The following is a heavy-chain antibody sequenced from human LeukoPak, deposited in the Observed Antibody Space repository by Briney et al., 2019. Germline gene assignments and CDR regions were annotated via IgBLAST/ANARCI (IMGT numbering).Heavy chain of an antibody. V-gene: IGHV3-74*01. CDR3: ARGGVSWELLVPHFDY. CDR2: IKTDGSWT. D-gene: IGHD1-26*01. J-gene: IGHJ4*02. CDR1: GFTFSDHW. Sequence: GGSLRLSCAASGFTFSDHWMHWVRQVPGKGLVWVSRIKTDGSWTNDADSVKGRFTISRDNSKNTLYLQMNSLRAEDTAVYYCARGGVSWELLVPHFDYWGQGTLVTVSS.